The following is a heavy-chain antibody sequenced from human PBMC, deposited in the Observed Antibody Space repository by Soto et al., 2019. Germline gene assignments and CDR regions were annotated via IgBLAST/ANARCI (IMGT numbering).Heavy chain of an antibody. Sequence: GGSLRLSCAASGFTFSSYAMSWVRQAPGKGLEWVSAISGSGGSTYYADSVKGRFTISRDNSKNTLYLQMNSLRAEDPAVYYCAQDNWSSNWNDASNDAFDIWGQGKMVTVS. D-gene: IGHD1-1*01. CDR2: ISGSGGST. V-gene: IGHV3-23*01. CDR3: AQDNWSSNWNDASNDAFDI. CDR1: GFTFSSYA. J-gene: IGHJ3*02.